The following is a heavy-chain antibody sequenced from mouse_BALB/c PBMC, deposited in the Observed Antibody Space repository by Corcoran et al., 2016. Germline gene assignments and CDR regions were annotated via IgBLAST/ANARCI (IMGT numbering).Heavy chain of an antibody. V-gene: IGHV14-3*02. D-gene: IGHD4-1*01. CDR1: GFNIKDTY. J-gene: IGHJ2*01. CDR3: ARSWDVDY. Sequence: EVQLQQSGAELVKPGASVKLSCTASGFNIKDTYMHWVKQRPEQGLEWIGRIDPANGNTKYDPKFQGKATITADTSSNTAYLQLSSLISEDTAVYYCARSWDVDYWGQGTTLTVSS. CDR2: IDPANGNT.